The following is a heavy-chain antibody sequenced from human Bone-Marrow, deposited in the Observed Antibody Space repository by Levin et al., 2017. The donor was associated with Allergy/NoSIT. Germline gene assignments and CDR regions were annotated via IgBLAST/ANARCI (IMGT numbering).Heavy chain of an antibody. CDR1: RSTFSTYG. Sequence: LGESLKISCAASRSTFSTYGMSWVRQAPGKGPDWVATITDTGAATYYPDSVRGRFTISRDNSKNTLYLQMNSLRVEDTALYYCAKDSSNSWFDYWGRGTLVTVSS. V-gene: IGHV3-23*01. J-gene: IGHJ4*02. CDR2: ITDTGAAT. D-gene: IGHD4-11*01. CDR3: AKDSSNSWFDY.